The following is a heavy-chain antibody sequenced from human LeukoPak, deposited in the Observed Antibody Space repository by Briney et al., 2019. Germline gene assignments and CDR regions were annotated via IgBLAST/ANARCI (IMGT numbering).Heavy chain of an antibody. V-gene: IGHV3-30*02. CDR1: GFTFSSYG. J-gene: IGHJ4*02. D-gene: IGHD5-18*01. CDR3: ATGRDTAMVRLDY. CDR2: IRYDGSNK. Sequence: GGSLRLSCAASGFTFSSYGMHWVRQAPGKGLEWVAFIRYDGSNKYYADSVKGRFTISRDNSKNTLYLQMNSLRAEDTAVYYCATGRDTAMVRLDYWGQGTLVTVSS.